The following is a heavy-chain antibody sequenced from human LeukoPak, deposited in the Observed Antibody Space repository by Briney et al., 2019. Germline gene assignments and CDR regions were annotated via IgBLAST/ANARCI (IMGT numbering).Heavy chain of an antibody. Sequence: SETLSLTCTVSGGSISSYYWSWIRQPPGKGLEWIGYIYYSGSTNYNPSLKSRVTISVDTSKNQFSLKPSSVTAADTAVYYCARFAVKDYGSGSYYYYFDYWGQGTLVTVSS. CDR2: IYYSGST. J-gene: IGHJ4*02. V-gene: IGHV4-59*01. CDR1: GGSISSYY. CDR3: ARFAVKDYGSGSYYYYFDY. D-gene: IGHD3-10*01.